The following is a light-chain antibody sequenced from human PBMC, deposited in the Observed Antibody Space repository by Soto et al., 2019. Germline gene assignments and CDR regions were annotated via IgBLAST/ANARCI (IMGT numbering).Light chain of an antibody. J-gene: IGKJ1*01. CDR2: DAS. CDR1: QSISSW. Sequence: DIQMTQSHSTMSASVGDRVTITCRASQSISSWLAWYQQKPGKAPKLLIYDASSLESGVPSRFSGSGSGTEFTLTISSLQPDDFATNYCQQYNSYSWTFGQGTKVEIK. V-gene: IGKV1-5*01. CDR3: QQYNSYSWT.